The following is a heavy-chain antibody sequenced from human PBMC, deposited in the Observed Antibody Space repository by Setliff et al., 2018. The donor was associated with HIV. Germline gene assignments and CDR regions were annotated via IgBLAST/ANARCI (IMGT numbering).Heavy chain of an antibody. Sequence: SETLSLTCTVSGGSISSYYWSWIRQPPGKGLEWIGYIYYSGSTNYNPSLKSRVTISVDTSKNQFSPKLSSVTAADTAVYYCARGFLRSRRRWFDPWGQGTLVTVSS. CDR1: GGSISSYY. J-gene: IGHJ5*02. CDR3: ARGFLRSRRRWFDP. V-gene: IGHV4-59*01. D-gene: IGHD4-17*01. CDR2: IYYSGST.